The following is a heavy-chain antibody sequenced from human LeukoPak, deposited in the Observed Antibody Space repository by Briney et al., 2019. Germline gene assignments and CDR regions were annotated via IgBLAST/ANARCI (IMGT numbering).Heavy chain of an antibody. CDR3: ARDLRDDVLLWFGEFDY. CDR2: ISYDGSNK. V-gene: IGHV3-30-3*01. Sequence: GGSLRLSCAASGFTFSSYAMHWVRQAPGKGLEWVAVISYDGSNKYYADSVKGRFTISRDNSKNTLYLQMNSLRAEDTAVYYCARDLRDDVLLWFGEFDYWGQGTLVTVSS. CDR1: GFTFSSYA. J-gene: IGHJ4*02. D-gene: IGHD3-10*01.